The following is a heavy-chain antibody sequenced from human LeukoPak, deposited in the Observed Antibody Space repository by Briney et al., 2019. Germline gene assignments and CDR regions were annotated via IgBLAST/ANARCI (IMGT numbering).Heavy chain of an antibody. CDR3: ARGRIGDY. Sequence: GGSLRLSCAASGFTFSNYWMSLVRQAPGKGLEWVANIKQDGSEKYYVDSVKGRFTISRDNAKNSLYLQMNSLRAEDTAVYYCARGRIGDYWGQGTLVTVCS. CDR2: IKQDGSEK. V-gene: IGHV3-7*01. CDR1: GFTFSNYW. J-gene: IGHJ4*02.